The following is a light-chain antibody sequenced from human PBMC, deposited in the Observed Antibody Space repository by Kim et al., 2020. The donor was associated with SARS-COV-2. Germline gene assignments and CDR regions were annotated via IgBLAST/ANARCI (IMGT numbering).Light chain of an antibody. Sequence: DIQMTQSPSSLSASVGDRVTITCRASQDISRYLNWYQQKPGKAPKLLIYTASSLQSGVPSRFTGSGSETDFTLTITSLQPEDFATYYCQQTSGAPRTFCQGTKVDIK. CDR2: TAS. J-gene: IGKJ1*01. V-gene: IGKV1-39*01. CDR1: QDISRY. CDR3: QQTSGAPRT.